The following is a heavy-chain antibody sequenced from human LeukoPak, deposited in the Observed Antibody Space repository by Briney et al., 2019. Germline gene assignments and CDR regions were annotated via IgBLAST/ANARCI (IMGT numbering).Heavy chain of an antibody. V-gene: IGHV1-69*13. D-gene: IGHD3-22*01. CDR1: GGTFSSYA. J-gene: IGHJ3*02. Sequence: SVTVSCKASGGTFSSYAISWVRQAPGQGLEWMGGIIPIFGTANYAQKFQGRVTITADESTSTAYMELSSLRSEGTAVYYCARSITMIVVVITVGAFDIWGQGTMVTVSS. CDR3: ARSITMIVVVITVGAFDI. CDR2: IIPIFGTA.